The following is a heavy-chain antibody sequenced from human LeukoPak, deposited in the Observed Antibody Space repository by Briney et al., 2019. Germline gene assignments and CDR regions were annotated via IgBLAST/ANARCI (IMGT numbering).Heavy chain of an antibody. Sequence: SSETLSLTCTVSGGSIGSSSYYWGWIRQPPGKGLEWIGEIYHSGSTNYNPSLKSRVTISVDKSKNQFSLKLSSVTAADTAVYYCARLPDPWGQGTLVTVSS. CDR1: GGSIGSSSYY. J-gene: IGHJ5*02. CDR2: IYHSGST. CDR3: ARLPDP. V-gene: IGHV4-39*07.